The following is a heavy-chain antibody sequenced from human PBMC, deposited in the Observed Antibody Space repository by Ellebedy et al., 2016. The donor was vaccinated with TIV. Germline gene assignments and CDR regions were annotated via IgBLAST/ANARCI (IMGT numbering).Heavy chain of an antibody. Sequence: MPSETLSLTCAVYGGSFSGYYWSWIRQPPGKGLEWIGEINHSGSTNYNPSLKSRVTISVDTSKNQFSLKLSSVTAADTAVYYCASFANGYYFDYWGQGTLVTVSS. D-gene: IGHD3-16*01. CDR3: ASFANGYYFDY. CDR1: GGSFSGYY. V-gene: IGHV4-34*01. CDR2: INHSGST. J-gene: IGHJ4*02.